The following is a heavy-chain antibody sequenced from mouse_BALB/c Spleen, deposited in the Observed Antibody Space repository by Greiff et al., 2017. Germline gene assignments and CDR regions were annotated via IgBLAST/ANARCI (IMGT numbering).Heavy chain of an antibody. D-gene: IGHD4-1*01. V-gene: IGHV1S22*01. CDR2: IYPGSGST. CDR1: GYTFTSYW. J-gene: IGHJ3*01. CDR3: ARSWDVGFAY. Sequence: LQQPGSELVRPGASVKLSCKASGYTFTSYWMHWVKQRPGQGLEWIGNIYPGSGSTNYDEKFKGKATFTADTSSNTAYMQLSSLTSEDSAVYYCARSWDVGFAYWGQGTLVTVSA.